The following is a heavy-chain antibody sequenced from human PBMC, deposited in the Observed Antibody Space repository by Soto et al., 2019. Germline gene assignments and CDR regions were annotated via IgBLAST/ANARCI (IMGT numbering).Heavy chain of an antibody. CDR3: ARVSRESTVVAHAFDI. V-gene: IGHV3-74*01. CDR1: GFTFNSYW. D-gene: IGHD2-15*01. J-gene: IGHJ3*02. CDR2: INIDGSYT. Sequence: PGGSLRLSCAASGFTFNSYWMHWVRQAPGKGLVWVSRINIDGSYTTYADSVKGRFTFSRDNAENTLYLQMNSLRAEDTAVYYCARVSRESTVVAHAFDIWGQGTMVTVSS.